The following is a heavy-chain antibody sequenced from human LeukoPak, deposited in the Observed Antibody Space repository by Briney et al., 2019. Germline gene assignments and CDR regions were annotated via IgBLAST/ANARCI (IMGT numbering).Heavy chain of an antibody. V-gene: IGHV3-11*01. Sequence: GGSLRLSCAASEFTFSDHYMTWIRQSPGKGLEWISYISPSAYSTYYADSVKGRFSISRDNAKSSLYLQMNSLRVEDTAIHYCARGKRRFDIWGQGTLVTVSS. CDR2: ISPSAYST. CDR1: EFTFSDHY. CDR3: ARGKRRFDI. J-gene: IGHJ4*02.